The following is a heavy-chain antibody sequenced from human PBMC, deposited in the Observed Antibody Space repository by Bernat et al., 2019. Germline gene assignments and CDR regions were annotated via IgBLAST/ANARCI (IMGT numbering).Heavy chain of an antibody. CDR2: IYYSGST. J-gene: IGHJ5*02. Sequence: QLQLQESGPGLVKPSETLSLTCTVSGGSISSTTYYWGWIRQPPGKGLEWIGSIYYSGSTYYNPSLKSRVTISVDTSNNQFSLMLSSVTAADTAVYYCARHDGSYYVNWFDPWGQGTLVTVSS. D-gene: IGHD1-26*01. V-gene: IGHV4-39*01. CDR1: GGSISSTTYY. CDR3: ARHDGSYYVNWFDP.